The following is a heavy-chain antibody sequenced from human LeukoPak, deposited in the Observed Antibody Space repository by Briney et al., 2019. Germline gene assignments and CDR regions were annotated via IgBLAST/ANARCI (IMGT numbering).Heavy chain of an antibody. CDR2: IYYTGTT. D-gene: IGHD3-10*01. V-gene: IGHV4-59*01. J-gene: IGHJ4*02. Sequence: SETLSLTCTVSGGSISTYYWSWIRQPPGTGLEWIGYIYYTGTTSYNPSLTSRVTISVDTSKNQFSLKRSSVTAADTAVYYCARAGNHEFDYWGQGTLVTVSS. CDR1: GGSISTYY. CDR3: ARAGNHEFDY.